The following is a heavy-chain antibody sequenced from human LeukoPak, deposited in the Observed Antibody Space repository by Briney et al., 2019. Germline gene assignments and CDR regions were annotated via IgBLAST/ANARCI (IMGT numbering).Heavy chain of an antibody. V-gene: IGHV4-59*01. CDR2: IYYSGST. J-gene: IGHJ6*02. Sequence: PSETLSLTCSVSGGSISSYYWSWIRQPPGKGLEWIGYIYYSGSTNYNPSLKSRVTISVDTSKNQFSLKLSSVTAADTAVYYCARDNWNYGSSMDVWGQGTTVTVSS. D-gene: IGHD1-7*01. CDR3: ARDNWNYGSSMDV. CDR1: GGSISSYY.